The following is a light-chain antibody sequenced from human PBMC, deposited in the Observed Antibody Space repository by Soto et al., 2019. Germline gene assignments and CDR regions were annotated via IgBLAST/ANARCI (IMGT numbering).Light chain of an antibody. V-gene: IGKV3-11*01. Sequence: EIVLTQSPATLSLSPGERATLSCRASQSVSSYLAWYQQKPGQAPRLLIYDASNRATGIPARFSGSGSGTDFPLTIRSLEPEDFAVYYCQQRSNWPPATFGGGTKVEIK. CDR2: DAS. CDR3: QQRSNWPPAT. CDR1: QSVSSY. J-gene: IGKJ4*01.